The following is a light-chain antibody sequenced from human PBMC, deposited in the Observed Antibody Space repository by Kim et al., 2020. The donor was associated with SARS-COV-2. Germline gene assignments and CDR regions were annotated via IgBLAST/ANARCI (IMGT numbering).Light chain of an antibody. J-gene: IGKJ2*01. CDR3: QQYDNLPYT. V-gene: IGKV1-33*01. CDR1: QDIDNS. CDR2: AAS. Sequence: SASVGDRVTITCQASQDIDNSLNWYQQKPGKAPKVLIYAASNLETGVPSRFSGSGSGTDFTFTISSLQPEDIATYYCQQYDNLPYTFGQGTKLEI.